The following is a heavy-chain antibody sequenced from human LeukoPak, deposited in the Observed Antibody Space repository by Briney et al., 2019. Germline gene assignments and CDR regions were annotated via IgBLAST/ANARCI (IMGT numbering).Heavy chain of an antibody. V-gene: IGHV4-59*01. D-gene: IGHD4-17*01. CDR2: IYYSGST. CDR1: GGSISSYY. Sequence: PSETLSLTCTVSGGSISSYYWSWNRQPPGKGLEWIGYIYYSGSTNYNPSLKSRVTISVDTSKNQFSLKLSSVTAADTAVYYCARAGFGYGDYLDYWGQGTLVTVSS. CDR3: ARAGFGYGDYLDY. J-gene: IGHJ4*02.